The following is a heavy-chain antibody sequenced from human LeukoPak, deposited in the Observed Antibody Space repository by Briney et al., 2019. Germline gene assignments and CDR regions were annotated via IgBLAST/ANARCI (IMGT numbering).Heavy chain of an antibody. Sequence: GGSLRLSCEGSGFTFGDYGMSWVRQAPGKGPEWVAGISWNSDSTGYPDSVKGRFTISRDNAKNSLYLQMNSLRVEDTALYYCARDRRGITGTEWFDPWGQGTLVTVSS. CDR1: GFTFGDYG. J-gene: IGHJ5*02. CDR2: ISWNSDST. CDR3: ARDRRGITGTEWFDP. V-gene: IGHV3-20*04. D-gene: IGHD1-20*01.